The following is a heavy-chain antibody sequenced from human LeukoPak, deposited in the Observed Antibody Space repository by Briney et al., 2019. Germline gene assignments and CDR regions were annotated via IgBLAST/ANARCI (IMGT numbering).Heavy chain of an antibody. J-gene: IGHJ4*02. CDR3: ARHGGKYSSSWYYFDY. Sequence: SETLSLTCTVSGGSISSYYWSWIRQPPGTGLEWRGYIYYSGSTNYNPSLKGRVTISVDTSKNQFSLKASSVAAEDTAVYYCARHGGKYSSSWYYFDYWGQGTLVTVSS. V-gene: IGHV4-59*08. CDR1: GGSISSYY. CDR2: IYYSGST. D-gene: IGHD6-13*01.